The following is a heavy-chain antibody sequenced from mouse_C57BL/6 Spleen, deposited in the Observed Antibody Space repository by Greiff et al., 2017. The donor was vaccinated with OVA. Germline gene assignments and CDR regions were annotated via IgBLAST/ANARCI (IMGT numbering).Heavy chain of an antibody. D-gene: IGHD1-1*01. Sequence: EVQLQESGGGLVKPGGSLKLSCAASGFTFSSYAMSWVRQTPEKRLEWVATISDGGSYTYYPDNVKGRFTISRDNAKNNLYLQMSHLKSEDTAMYYCARDRDYYGSSYYAMDYWGQGTSVTVSS. J-gene: IGHJ4*01. CDR1: GFTFSSYA. CDR3: ARDRDYYGSSYYAMDY. CDR2: ISDGGSYT. V-gene: IGHV5-4*01.